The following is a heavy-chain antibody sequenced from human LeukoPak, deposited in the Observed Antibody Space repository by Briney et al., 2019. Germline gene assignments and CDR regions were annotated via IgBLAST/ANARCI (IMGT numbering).Heavy chain of an antibody. D-gene: IGHD6-19*01. CDR1: GFTFSSYA. Sequence: GGSLRLSCAASGFTFSSYAMSWARQAPGKGLEWVSAISGGGDITYYADSVKGRFTISRDNSKNTLYLQMNSLRAEDTAIYFCAKDLYTVPGACDHWGQGTLVTVSS. CDR3: AKDLYTVPGACDH. CDR2: ISGGGDIT. V-gene: IGHV3-23*01. J-gene: IGHJ4*02.